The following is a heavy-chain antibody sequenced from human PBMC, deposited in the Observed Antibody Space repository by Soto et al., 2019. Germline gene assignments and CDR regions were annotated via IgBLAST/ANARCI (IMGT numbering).Heavy chain of an antibody. D-gene: IGHD3-22*01. Sequence: QVQLVESGGGVVQAGRSLRLSCAASGFAFSSYAIHWVRQAPGKGLEWVAGISYDGSNEHYTDSVKGRFTISRDNSKNTLYLQMNSLRAEGTAVYYCAKDSCFYGTRVYYSFGCWGQGTLVTVSS. CDR2: ISYDGSNE. CDR1: GFAFSSYA. CDR3: AKDSCFYGTRVYYSFGC. J-gene: IGHJ4*02. V-gene: IGHV3-30*18.